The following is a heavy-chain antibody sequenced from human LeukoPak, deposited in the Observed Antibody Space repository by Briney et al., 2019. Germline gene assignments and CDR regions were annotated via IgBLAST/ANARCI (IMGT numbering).Heavy chain of an antibody. CDR2: IYTSGST. CDR3: TKGLWAGVSAARD. CDR1: GFTFSTYG. Sequence: GGSLRLSCAASGFTFSTYGVYWVRQAPGKGLEWVSVIYTSGSTYYADSVKGRFTISRDNSQNTLDLQMNSLRTEDTAVYYCTKGLWAGVSAARDWGQGALVTVSS. V-gene: IGHV3-66*01. D-gene: IGHD2-8*01. J-gene: IGHJ4*02.